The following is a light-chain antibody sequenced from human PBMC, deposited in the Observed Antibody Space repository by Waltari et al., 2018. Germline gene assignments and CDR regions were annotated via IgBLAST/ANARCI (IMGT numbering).Light chain of an antibody. CDR2: YVS. V-gene: IGLV2-14*03. CDR3: SSFSSRSLPFV. J-gene: IGLJ1*01. CDR1: RTNVGGFAY. Sequence: SALTQPASVSGSPGQSITISCPGTRTNVGGFAYVSGSQQQPCKAPNRLISYVSKRPSGVSHRFSGSKSGNTASLTISVLQAEDDADYFCSSFSSRSLPFVFGTGTQVTVL.